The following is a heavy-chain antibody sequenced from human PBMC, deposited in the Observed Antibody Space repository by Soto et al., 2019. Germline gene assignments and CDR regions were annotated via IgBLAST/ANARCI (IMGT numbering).Heavy chain of an antibody. CDR2: ISGGGDGT. Sequence: GGSLRLSCAASGFTFSSFALSWVRQAPGKGLEWVSAISGGGDGTDYADSVKGRFTISRDNSKNTLYLQMNSLRAEDTAVYYCAGPGYSSQDYWGQGALVTVSS. V-gene: IGHV3-23*01. CDR1: GFTFSSFA. J-gene: IGHJ4*02. D-gene: IGHD5-18*01. CDR3: AGPGYSSQDY.